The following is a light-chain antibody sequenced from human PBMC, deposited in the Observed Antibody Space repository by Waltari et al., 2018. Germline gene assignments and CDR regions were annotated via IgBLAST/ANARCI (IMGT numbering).Light chain of an antibody. J-gene: IGLJ2*01. CDR3: LSYTSSITFV. V-gene: IGLV2-23*02. CDR1: SNDVGNSKH. CDR2: EVT. Sequence: QPALTQPASVSGSPGQSITISCTGTSNDVGNSKHVCWYQQHPGKAPKLIISEVTARPSGVSERFSGSKAGNTASLTISGLQAEDEADYYCLSYTSSITFVFGGGTKLSVL.